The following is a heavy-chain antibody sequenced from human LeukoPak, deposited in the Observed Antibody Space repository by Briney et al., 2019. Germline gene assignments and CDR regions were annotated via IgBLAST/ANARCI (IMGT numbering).Heavy chain of an antibody. D-gene: IGHD3-10*01. CDR1: GGSISSGTYY. V-gene: IGHV4-39*07. CDR3: AVPGPTSSYFFDF. Sequence: SETVSLTCTVSGGSISSGTYYWGWIRQPPGKGREWLGSFYYGGTIYYNPSLRSRVPISVDASKNQFSLKLSSVTAADTAVYFCAVPGPTSSYFFDFWGQGSLVLVSS. J-gene: IGHJ4*02. CDR2: FYYGGTI.